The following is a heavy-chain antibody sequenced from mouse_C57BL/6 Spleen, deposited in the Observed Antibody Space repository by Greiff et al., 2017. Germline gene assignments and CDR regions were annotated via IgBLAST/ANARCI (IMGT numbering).Heavy chain of an antibody. Sequence: EVQLVESEGGLVQPGSSMKLSCTASGFTFSDYYMAWVRQVPEKGLEWVANINYDGSSTYYLDSLKSRFIISRDNAKNILYLQMSSLKSEDTATYYCARDYYGYWYFDVWGTGTTVTVSS. J-gene: IGHJ1*03. V-gene: IGHV5-16*01. D-gene: IGHD1-1*01. CDR1: GFTFSDYY. CDR2: INYDGSST. CDR3: ARDYYGYWYFDV.